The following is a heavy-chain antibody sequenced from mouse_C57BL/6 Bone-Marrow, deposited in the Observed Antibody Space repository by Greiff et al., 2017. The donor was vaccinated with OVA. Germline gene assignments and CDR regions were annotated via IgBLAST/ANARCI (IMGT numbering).Heavy chain of an antibody. Sequence: VQGVESGAELARPGASVKLSCKASGYTFTSYGISWVKQRTGQGLEWIGEIYPRSGNTYYNEKFKGKATLTADKSSSTAYMELRSLTSEDSAVYFCAREYYYGSSLDYWGQGTTLTVSS. CDR1: GYTFTSYG. J-gene: IGHJ2*01. CDR3: AREYYYGSSLDY. V-gene: IGHV1-81*01. D-gene: IGHD1-1*01. CDR2: IYPRSGNT.